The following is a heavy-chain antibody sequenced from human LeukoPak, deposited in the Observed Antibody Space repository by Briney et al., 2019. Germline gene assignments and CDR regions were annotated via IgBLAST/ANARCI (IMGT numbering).Heavy chain of an antibody. CDR2: IKQDGSEK. D-gene: IGHD6-13*01. Sequence: GGSLRLSCAASGFTFSSYWMSWVRQAPGKGLEWVANIKQDGSEKYYVDSVKGRFTISRDNAKNSLYLQMNSLRAEDTAVYYCARGCAGSSRYDDNWFDPWGQGTLVTVSS. V-gene: IGHV3-7*01. CDR1: GFTFSSYW. J-gene: IGHJ5*02. CDR3: ARGCAGSSRYDDNWFDP.